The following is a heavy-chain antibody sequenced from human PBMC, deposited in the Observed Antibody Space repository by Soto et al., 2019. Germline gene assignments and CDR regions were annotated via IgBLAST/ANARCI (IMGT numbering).Heavy chain of an antibody. CDR1: GYTFTGYG. Sequence: QVQLVQSGAEVKKPGASVKVSCKASGYTFTGYGISWVREAPGQGLEWRGWIKGYNGNTKYAQKLHGRDTMTTDTSPSTAYMELKSPRSDDTAVYYCARDAAIGMNNYWGQGTLVTVSS. CDR3: ARDAAIGMNNY. J-gene: IGHJ4*02. V-gene: IGHV1-18*01. CDR2: IKGYNGNT.